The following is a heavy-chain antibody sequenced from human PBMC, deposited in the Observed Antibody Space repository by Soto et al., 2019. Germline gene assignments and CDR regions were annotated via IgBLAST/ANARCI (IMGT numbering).Heavy chain of an antibody. Sequence: GESLKISCNGSGHSFTSYWIGWVRQMPWKGLEWMGIIYPGDSDTRYSPSFQGQVTISADRSISTAYLQWSSLKASDTAMYYCARGDYDILTGYWLYYFDYWGQGTLVTVSS. J-gene: IGHJ4*02. CDR1: GHSFTSYW. CDR2: IYPGDSDT. D-gene: IGHD3-9*01. V-gene: IGHV5-51*01. CDR3: ARGDYDILTGYWLYYFDY.